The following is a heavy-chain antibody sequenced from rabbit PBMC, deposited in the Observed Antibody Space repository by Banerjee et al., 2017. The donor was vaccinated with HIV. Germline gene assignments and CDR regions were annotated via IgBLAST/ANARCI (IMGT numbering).Heavy chain of an antibody. J-gene: IGHJ4*01. Sequence: QSLEESGGGLVKPGGTLTLTCTASGFDLSSGYWMCWVRQAPGKGLEWIACIYSPTSGSTYYANWAKGRFTISKTSSTTVTLQMTSLTAADTATYFCARGITYAGYGNATFFNLWGPGTLVTVS. CDR1: GFDLSSGYW. CDR2: IYSPTSGST. V-gene: IGHV1S40*01. D-gene: IGHD6-1*01. CDR3: ARGITYAGYGNATFFNL.